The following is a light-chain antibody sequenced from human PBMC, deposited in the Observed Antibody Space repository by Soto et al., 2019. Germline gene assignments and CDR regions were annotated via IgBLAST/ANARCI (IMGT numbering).Light chain of an antibody. CDR3: QQYNSYSLT. CDR1: QTLSSW. J-gene: IGKJ4*01. CDR2: DVS. Sequence: DIQMTQSPSTLSASVGDRDTITCRASQTLSSWLAWYQQKPGKAPKLLIYDVSSLESGVPSRFSGSGSGTEFTLTISSLQPDDFATYYCQQYNSYSLTFGGGTKVEIK. V-gene: IGKV1-5*01.